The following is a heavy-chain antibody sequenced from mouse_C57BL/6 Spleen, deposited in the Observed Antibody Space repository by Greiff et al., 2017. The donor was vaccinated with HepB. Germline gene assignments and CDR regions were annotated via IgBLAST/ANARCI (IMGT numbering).Heavy chain of an antibody. Sequence: QVQLQQPGAELVMPGASVKLSCKASGYTFTSYWMHWVKQRPGQGLEWIGEIDPSDSYTNYNQKFKGKSTLTVDKSSSTAYMQLSSLTSEDSAVYYCARSVDYYGSPWFAYWGQGTLVTVSA. J-gene: IGHJ3*01. CDR3: ARSVDYYGSPWFAY. CDR1: GYTFTSYW. CDR2: IDPSDSYT. D-gene: IGHD1-1*01. V-gene: IGHV1-69*01.